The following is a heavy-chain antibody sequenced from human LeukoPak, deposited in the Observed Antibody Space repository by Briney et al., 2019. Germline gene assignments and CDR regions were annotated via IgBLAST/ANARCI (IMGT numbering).Heavy chain of an antibody. V-gene: IGHV4-59*01. CDR3: ASRGRWYDAFDI. Sequence: SETLSLTCTVSGGSISSYYWSWIRQPPGKGLEWIGYIYYSGSTNYNPSLKSRVTISVDTSKNQFSLKLSSVTAADTAVYYCASRGRWYDAFDIWGQGTMVTVSS. CDR2: IYYSGST. D-gene: IGHD6-13*01. J-gene: IGHJ3*02. CDR1: GGSISSYY.